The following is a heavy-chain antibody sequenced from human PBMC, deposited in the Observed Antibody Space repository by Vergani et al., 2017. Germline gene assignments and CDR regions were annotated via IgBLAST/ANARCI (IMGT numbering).Heavy chain of an antibody. CDR2: IYTSEST. CDR3: ARGYSSSVGFLAY. CDR1: GGSISPYY. V-gene: IGHV4-4*07. Sequence: QVQLQESGPGLVKPSETLSLTCIVSGGSISPYYWSWIRQPAGKGLEWMGRIYTSESTNYNPSLKSRVTMSVDTSKNQFSLELGSVTAADTAVYCCARGYSSSVGFLAYWGQGTLVTVSS. J-gene: IGHJ4*02. D-gene: IGHD6-6*01.